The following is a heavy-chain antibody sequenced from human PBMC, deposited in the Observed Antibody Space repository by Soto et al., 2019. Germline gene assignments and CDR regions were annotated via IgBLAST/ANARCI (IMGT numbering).Heavy chain of an antibody. J-gene: IGHJ3*02. CDR3: ATGVAGAFDM. V-gene: IGHV3-15*01. D-gene: IGHD6-13*01. Sequence: EVQVVASGGGLVKPGESLTLSCTGSGFPLGFSNSWLRWVRQAPGKGLEWAGRIKRQTDGGPAGPTDYAAPVKGRFTISRDDSISTIYPQINSLKKEDTATYFCATGVAGAFDMWCQGTMVSVSS. CDR2: IKRQTDGGPAGPT. CDR1: GFPLGFSNSW.